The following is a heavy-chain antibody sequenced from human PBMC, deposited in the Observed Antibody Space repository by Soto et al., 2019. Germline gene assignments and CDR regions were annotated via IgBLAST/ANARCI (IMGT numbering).Heavy chain of an antibody. Sequence: QVQLVQSGAEVKKPGSSVKVSCKASGGTFSSYAISWVRQAPGQGLEWMGGIIPIFGTANYAQKFQGRVTITADDSTSTAYMELSSLRSEDTAVYYCARSRGIAAAGPYNWFDPWGQGTLVTVSS. CDR1: GGTFSSYA. CDR3: ARSRGIAAAGPYNWFDP. CDR2: IIPIFGTA. D-gene: IGHD6-13*01. J-gene: IGHJ5*02. V-gene: IGHV1-69*01.